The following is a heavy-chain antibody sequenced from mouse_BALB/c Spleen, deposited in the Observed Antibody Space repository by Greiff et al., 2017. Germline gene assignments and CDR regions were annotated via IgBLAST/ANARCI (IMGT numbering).Heavy chain of an antibody. Sequence: DVMLVESGGGLVKPGGSLKLSCAASGFTFSSYAMSWVRQTPEKRLEWVATISSGGSYTYYPDSVKGRFTISRDNAKNTLYLQMSSLRSEDTAMYYCARRPLTTVVAHYFDYWGQGTTLTVSS. D-gene: IGHD1-1*01. CDR3: ARRPLTTVVAHYFDY. CDR2: ISSGGSYT. CDR1: GFTFSSYA. J-gene: IGHJ2*01. V-gene: IGHV5-9-1*01.